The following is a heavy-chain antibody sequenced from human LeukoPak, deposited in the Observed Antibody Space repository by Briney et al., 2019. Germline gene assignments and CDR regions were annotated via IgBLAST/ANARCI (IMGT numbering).Heavy chain of an antibody. CDR1: GFTFSDYY. V-gene: IGHV3-53*01. J-gene: IGHJ4*02. D-gene: IGHD2-15*01. CDR2: IYSGGST. CDR3: ASEYCSGGSCYFDY. Sequence: GGSLRLSCAASGFTFSDYYMSWVRQAPGKGLEWVSVIYSGGSTYYADSVKGRFTISRDNSKNTLYLQMNSLRAEDTAVYYCASEYCSGGSCYFDYWGQGTLVTVSS.